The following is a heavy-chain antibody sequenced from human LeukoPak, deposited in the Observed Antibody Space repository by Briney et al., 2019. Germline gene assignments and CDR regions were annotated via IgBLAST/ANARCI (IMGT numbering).Heavy chain of an antibody. V-gene: IGHV4-31*03. CDR3: AREASGNIVVVPAAMYYYMDV. Sequence: PSETLSLTCTVSGGSISSGGYYWSWIRQHPGKGLEWIGYIYCSGSTYYNPSLKSRVTISVDTSKNQFSLKLSSVTAADTAVYYCAREASGNIVVVPAAMYYYMDVWGKGTTVTVSS. D-gene: IGHD2-2*01. J-gene: IGHJ6*03. CDR2: IYCSGST. CDR1: GGSISSGGYY.